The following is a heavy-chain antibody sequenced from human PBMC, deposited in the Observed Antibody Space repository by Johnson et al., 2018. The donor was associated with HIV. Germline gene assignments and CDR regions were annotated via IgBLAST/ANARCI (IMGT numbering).Heavy chain of an antibody. CDR3: ARGTPGDYDSSGYYRGSEAFDI. Sequence: QVQLVESGGGVVQPGRSLRLSCAASGFTFSNHALHWVRQAPGKGLEWVASISYDGSNKYYADSVKGRFIISRDNSKNTLYLQMNSLRPDDTAVYFCARGTPGDYDSSGYYRGSEAFDIWGQGTMVTVSS. V-gene: IGHV3-30-3*01. D-gene: IGHD3-22*01. J-gene: IGHJ3*02. CDR2: ISYDGSNK. CDR1: GFTFSNHA.